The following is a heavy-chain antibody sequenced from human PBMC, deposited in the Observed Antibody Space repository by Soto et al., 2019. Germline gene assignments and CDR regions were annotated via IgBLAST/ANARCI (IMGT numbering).Heavy chain of an antibody. V-gene: IGHV3-49*03. CDR2: IRSKAYGGTT. J-gene: IGHJ4*02. Sequence: GGSLRLSCTASGFTFGDYAMSWFRQAPGKGLEWVGFIRSKAYGGTTEYAASVKGRFTISRDDSKSIAYLQMNSLKTEDTAVYYCTRDRGRYGSGSYPYFDYWGQGTLVTVSS. D-gene: IGHD3-10*01. CDR3: TRDRGRYGSGSYPYFDY. CDR1: GFTFGDYA.